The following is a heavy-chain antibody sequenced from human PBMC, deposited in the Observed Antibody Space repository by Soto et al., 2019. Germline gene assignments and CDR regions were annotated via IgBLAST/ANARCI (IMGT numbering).Heavy chain of an antibody. J-gene: IGHJ5*02. V-gene: IGHV1-8*01. Sequence: QVQLVQSGAEVKKPGASVKVSCKASGYTFTNYNVNWVRQAAGQGLEWMGWMNPNNLDTALAQQFQGRVTMTTNTSISTAYMELSSLRSEDTAVYYCARGHSPGPWGQGTLVTVSS. CDR2: MNPNNLDT. CDR3: ARGHSPGP. CDR1: GYTFTNYN.